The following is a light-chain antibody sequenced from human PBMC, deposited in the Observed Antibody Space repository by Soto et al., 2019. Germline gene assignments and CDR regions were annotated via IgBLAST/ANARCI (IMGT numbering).Light chain of an antibody. CDR2: GAS. Sequence: EIVLTQSPATLSLSPGERAILSCRASQSVSSSYLVWYQQKPGQAPRLLIYGASSRATGIPDRFSGSESGTDFTLTISRLEPEDFAVYYCQQYGFSVITFGQGTRLEI. CDR3: QQYGFSVIT. J-gene: IGKJ5*01. CDR1: QSVSSSY. V-gene: IGKV3-20*01.